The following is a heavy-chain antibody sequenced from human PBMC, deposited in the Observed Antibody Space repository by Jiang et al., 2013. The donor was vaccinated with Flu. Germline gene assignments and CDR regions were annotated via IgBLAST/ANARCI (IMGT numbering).Heavy chain of an antibody. CDR1: GYTFINFY. CDR3: VRLYSFGYYYNY. CDR2: INPDSGDT. Sequence: GAEVKKPGASVRVSCKTSGYTFINFYFHWVRQVPGQGFEWMGWINPDSGDTKSAQKFQGRVTMTRDASISTAFMELSGLRSDDTAVYYCVRLYSFGYYYNYWGQGTLVTVSS. V-gene: IGHV1-2*02. D-gene: IGHD5-12*01. J-gene: IGHJ4*02.